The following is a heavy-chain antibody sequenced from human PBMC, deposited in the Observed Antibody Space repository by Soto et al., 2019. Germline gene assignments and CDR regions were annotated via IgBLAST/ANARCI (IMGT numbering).Heavy chain of an antibody. V-gene: IGHV1-69*01. CDR1: GGTFSSYS. Sequence: VQLGQSGAEVKKPGSSVKVSCKASGGTFSSYSINWVRQAPGQGLEWMGEILPIFGTANYAQKFQGRVTITADESTRTASMELSSLRSEDTAVYYCARDGGSHSGGVDYWGQGTLVTVSS. D-gene: IGHD3-16*01. J-gene: IGHJ4*02. CDR3: ARDGGSHSGGVDY. CDR2: ILPIFGTA.